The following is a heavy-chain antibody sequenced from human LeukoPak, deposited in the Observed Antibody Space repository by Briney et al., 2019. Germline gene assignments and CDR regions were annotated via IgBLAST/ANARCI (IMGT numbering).Heavy chain of an antibody. D-gene: IGHD4-17*01. CDR3: ARVYGDYEPYYFDY. V-gene: IGHV3-21*04. J-gene: IGHJ4*02. CDR1: GFTFSSYS. CDR2: ISSSSSYI. Sequence: GGSLRLSCAASGFTFSSYSMNWVRQAPGKGLEWVSSISSSSSYIYYADSVKGRFTISRDNSKNTLYLQMNSLRAEDTAVYYCARVYGDYEPYYFDYWGQGTLVTVSS.